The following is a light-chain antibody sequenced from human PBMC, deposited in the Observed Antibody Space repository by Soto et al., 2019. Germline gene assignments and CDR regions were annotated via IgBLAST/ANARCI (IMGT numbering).Light chain of an antibody. CDR1: QGVSNF. CDR2: DAS. V-gene: IGKV3-11*01. J-gene: IGKJ3*01. Sequence: LVTQSPATLSLSPGGRATLSCRASQGVSNFLAWYQQKPGQAPRLLIYDASKRATGIPARFSGSGSGTDFTLTISSLEPEDFAVYYCQQYGRSPFTFGPGTKVDIK. CDR3: QQYGRSPFT.